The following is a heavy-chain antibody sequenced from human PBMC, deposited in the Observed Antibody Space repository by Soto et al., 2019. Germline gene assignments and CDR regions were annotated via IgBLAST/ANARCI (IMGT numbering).Heavy chain of an antibody. V-gene: IGHV4-39*01. D-gene: IGHD2-2*02. CDR3: VRPPPGQAPLYPPRLDF. CDR1: NGSINSNKYY. J-gene: IGHJ4*02. CDR2: LYYTGSN. Sequence: SETLSLTCTVSNGSINSNKYYWGWVRQPPGRGLEWIAGLYYTGSNFYNPSLKNRVSISVDTSKNQFSLNVHSVTAADTAVYYCVRPPPGQAPLYPPRLDFWGQGVKVTVSS.